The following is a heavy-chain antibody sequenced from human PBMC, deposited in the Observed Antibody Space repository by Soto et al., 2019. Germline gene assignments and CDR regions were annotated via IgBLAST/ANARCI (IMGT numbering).Heavy chain of an antibody. V-gene: IGHV3-23*01. Sequence: EVQLLESGGGLVQPGGSLRLSCAASGFTFSSYAMAWVRQAPGKGLKWVSVISGSGGGTYSADSVKGRFTISRDDSKNTVYLQMNSLRAEDTAVYYCAKVVGYSGYRDAFDIWGQGTMVTVSS. CDR2: ISGSGGGT. CDR1: GFTFSSYA. D-gene: IGHD5-12*01. J-gene: IGHJ3*02. CDR3: AKVVGYSGYRDAFDI.